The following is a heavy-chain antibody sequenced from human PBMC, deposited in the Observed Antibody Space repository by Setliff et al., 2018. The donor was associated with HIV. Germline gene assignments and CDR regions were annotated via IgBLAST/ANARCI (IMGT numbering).Heavy chain of an antibody. D-gene: IGHD4-17*01. Sequence: GGSLRLSCVASGFTFSDYYMIWIRQAPGQGLEWVSYISTSSATKYYADSVKGRFTISRDNAKNSLYLQMNSVRADDTAVYYCAREIRAGDYPPYNYYFYMDVWGKGTTVTVSS. J-gene: IGHJ6*03. V-gene: IGHV3-11*01. CDR2: ISTSSATK. CDR1: GFTFSDYY. CDR3: AREIRAGDYPPYNYYFYMDV.